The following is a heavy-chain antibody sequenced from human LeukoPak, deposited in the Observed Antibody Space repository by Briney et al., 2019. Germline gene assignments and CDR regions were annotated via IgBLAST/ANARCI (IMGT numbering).Heavy chain of an antibody. V-gene: IGHV3-48*03. CDR2: ISSTATII. Sequence: GGSLRLSCAASGFAFSNYEMSWVRQAPGKGLEWLSYISSTATIIYYADSVKGRFTISRDNAKNSLYLQMNSLSAEDTAVYYCASRALIEAGKGYYFDYWGQGTLVTVSS. J-gene: IGHJ4*02. CDR3: ASRALIEAGKGYYFDY. D-gene: IGHD6-13*01. CDR1: GFAFSNYE.